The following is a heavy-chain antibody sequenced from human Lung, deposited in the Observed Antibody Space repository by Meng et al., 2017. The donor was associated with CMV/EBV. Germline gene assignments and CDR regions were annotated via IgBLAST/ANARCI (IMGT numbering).Heavy chain of an antibody. J-gene: IGHJ4*02. Sequence: QVLVVQSGAEVKKPGASVKVSCEASGFIFTSYAISWVRQAPGQGLQYMGWISAYNGNTNYAQELQGRVTMTTDTSTSTAYMELRSLRFDDTAVYYCARFYCSSTSCPHVLFDYWGQGTLVTVSS. CDR1: GFIFTSYA. CDR3: ARFYCSSTSCPHVLFDY. D-gene: IGHD2-2*01. CDR2: ISAYNGNT. V-gene: IGHV1-18*01.